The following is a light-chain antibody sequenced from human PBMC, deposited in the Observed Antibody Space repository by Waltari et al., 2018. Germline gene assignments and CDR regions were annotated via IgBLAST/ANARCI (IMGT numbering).Light chain of an antibody. CDR1: SSTFGNNS. J-gene: IGLJ2*01. V-gene: IGLV1-51*01. CDR2: DNN. CDR3: GTWDSGLSGGV. Sequence: QSVLTQPPSVSAAPGQTVTISCPGGSSTFGNNSEAWYQHVPGTAPKLLIYDNNNRPSGIPDRFSGSKSGTSATLGITGLQTGDEADYYCGTWDSGLSGGVFGGGTKLTVL.